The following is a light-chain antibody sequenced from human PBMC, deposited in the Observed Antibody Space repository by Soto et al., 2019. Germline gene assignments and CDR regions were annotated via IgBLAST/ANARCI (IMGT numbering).Light chain of an antibody. Sequence: QFVLTQPPSASGTPGQRVTISCSGSSSNIGSNTVNWYQQLPGTAPKVLIYSNNQRPSGVPDRFSGSKSGTSASLAISGLQSEDEADYYCAAWDDSLDGLVFGGGTKLTVL. CDR3: AAWDDSLDGLV. J-gene: IGLJ2*01. CDR1: SSNIGSNT. CDR2: SNN. V-gene: IGLV1-44*01.